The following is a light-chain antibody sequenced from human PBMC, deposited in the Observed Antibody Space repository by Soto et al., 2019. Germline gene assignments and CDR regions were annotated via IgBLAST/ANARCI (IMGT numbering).Light chain of an antibody. V-gene: IGKV3-11*01. J-gene: IGKJ3*01. CDR3: QQRSNWPRT. CDR2: DAS. Sequence: EIVLTQSPATLSLSPGERATLSCRASQSVSSYLAWYQQKPGQAPRLLIYDASNRATGIPARFSGSGSGTGFTLHISSLEPEDFAVYYCQQRSNWPRTFGPGTKVDIK. CDR1: QSVSSY.